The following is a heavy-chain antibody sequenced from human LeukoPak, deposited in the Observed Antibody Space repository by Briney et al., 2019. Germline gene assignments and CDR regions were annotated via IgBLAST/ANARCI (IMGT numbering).Heavy chain of an antibody. V-gene: IGHV5-51*01. CDR3: ARQVEGGLFDY. J-gene: IGHJ4*02. D-gene: IGHD2-15*01. CDR2: IYPGDSDT. CDR1: GYSFTTHW. Sequence: GESLKISCKGSGYSFTTHWIGWVRQMPGKGLEWMGIIYPGDSDTRSSPSLQGQVTISADKSISTAYLQWSSLKASDTAMYYCARQVEGGLFDYWGQGTLVTVSS.